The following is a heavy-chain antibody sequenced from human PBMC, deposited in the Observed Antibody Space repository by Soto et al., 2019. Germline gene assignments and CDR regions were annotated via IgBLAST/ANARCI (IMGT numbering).Heavy chain of an antibody. Sequence: SSETLSLTCTVSGGSISSGGYYWSWIRQHPGKGLEWIGYIYYSGSTYYNPSLKSRVTISVDTSKNQFSLKLSSVTAADTAVYYCAMSTSSSWYAHKGIYFDSWGQGTLVTVSS. CDR2: IYYSGST. CDR3: AMSTSSSWYAHKGIYFDS. D-gene: IGHD6-13*01. CDR1: GGSISSGGYY. V-gene: IGHV4-31*03. J-gene: IGHJ4*02.